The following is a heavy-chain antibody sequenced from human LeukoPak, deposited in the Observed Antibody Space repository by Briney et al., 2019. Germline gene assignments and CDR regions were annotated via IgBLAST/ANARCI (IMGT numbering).Heavy chain of an antibody. J-gene: IGHJ4*02. CDR1: GGTFSSYA. D-gene: IGHD3-3*01. Sequence: SVKVSCKASGGTFSSYAISWVRQAPGQGLEWMGGIIPIFGTANYAQKFQGRVTITADKSTSTAYMELSSLRSEDTAVYYCASGNPYYDFWSGSSPYFDYWGQGTLVTVSS. V-gene: IGHV1-69*06. CDR2: IIPIFGTA. CDR3: ASGNPYYDFWSGSSPYFDY.